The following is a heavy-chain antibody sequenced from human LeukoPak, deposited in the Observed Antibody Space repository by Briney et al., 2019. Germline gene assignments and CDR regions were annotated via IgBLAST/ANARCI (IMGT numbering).Heavy chain of an antibody. D-gene: IGHD6-13*01. CDR3: ARLEGIIAAAGTTTGFDY. J-gene: IGHJ4*02. CDR1: GYSFTSYW. CDR2: IYPGDSDT. Sequence: GESLKISCKGSGYSFTSYWIGWVRQMPGKGLEWMGIIYPGDSDTRYSPSFQDQVTISADKSISTAYLQWSSLKASDTAMYYCARLEGIIAAAGTTTGFDYWGQGTLVTVSS. V-gene: IGHV5-51*01.